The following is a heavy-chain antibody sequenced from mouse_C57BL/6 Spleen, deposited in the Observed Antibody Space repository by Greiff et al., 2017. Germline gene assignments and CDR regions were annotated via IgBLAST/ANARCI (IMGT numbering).Heavy chain of an antibody. V-gene: IGHV14-4*01. CDR3: ITTIVARRYYFDY. Sequence: VQLQQSGAELVRPGASVKLSCTASGFNIKDDYMHWVKQRPEQGLEWIGWIDPENGDTEYASKFQGKATITADTSSNPAYLQLSSLTSEDTAVYYCITTIVARRYYFDYWGQGTTLTVSS. J-gene: IGHJ2*01. D-gene: IGHD1-1*01. CDR1: GFNIKDDY. CDR2: IDPENGDT.